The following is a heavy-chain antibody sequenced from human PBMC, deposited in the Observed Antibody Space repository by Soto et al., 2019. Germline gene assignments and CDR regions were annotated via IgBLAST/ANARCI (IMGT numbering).Heavy chain of an antibody. V-gene: IGHV3-11*01. CDR1: RLTFSDYY. CDR3: ARDPEPQYYFDS. CDR2: ISGSGGTT. J-gene: IGHJ4*02. Sequence: QPQLVESGGGLVKPGGSLRLSCAASRLTFSDYYMGWIRQAPGKGLEWISYISGSGGTTYYADSVKGRFTISRDNAKNSLYLHMNSLRVEDTAIYYCARDPEPQYYFDSWCQGTLVTVSS.